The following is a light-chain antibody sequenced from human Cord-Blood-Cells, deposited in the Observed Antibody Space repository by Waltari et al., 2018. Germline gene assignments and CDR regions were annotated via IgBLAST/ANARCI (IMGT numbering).Light chain of an antibody. V-gene: IGLV2-14*01. Sequence: QSALTQPASVSGSPGQSITISCTGTSSDVGGYNYVPWYQQHPCKAPKLMIYDVSNRPSGVSNRFSGSKSGNTASLTISGLQAEDEADYYCSSYTSSSTLVFGTGTKVTVL. CDR2: DVS. CDR1: SSDVGGYNY. CDR3: SSYTSSSTLV. J-gene: IGLJ1*01.